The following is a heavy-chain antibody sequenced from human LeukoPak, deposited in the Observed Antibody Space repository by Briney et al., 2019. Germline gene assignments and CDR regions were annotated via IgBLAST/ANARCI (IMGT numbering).Heavy chain of an antibody. D-gene: IGHD7-27*01. V-gene: IGHV4-59*01. Sequence: SETLSLTCTVSGGSISSYYWSWIRQPPGKGLEWIWYLYYSGSTNYNPSLKSRVAISVDTSKNQFSLKLTSVTAADTAVYYCARAPHWDRPFDYWGQGTLVTVSS. CDR3: ARAPHWDRPFDY. CDR2: LYYSGST. J-gene: IGHJ4*02. CDR1: GGSISSYY.